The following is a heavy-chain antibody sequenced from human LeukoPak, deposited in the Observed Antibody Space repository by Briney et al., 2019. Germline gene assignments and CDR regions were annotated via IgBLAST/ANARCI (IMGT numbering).Heavy chain of an antibody. J-gene: IGHJ4*02. CDR2: IVVGSGNT. CDR1: GFTFTSSA. V-gene: IGHV1-58*02. CDR3: AAVGWELREVDY. Sequence: SVKVSFKAAGFTFTSSAMQWVRQARGQRHGWIGWIVVGSGNTNYAQKFQERVTITRDMSTSTAYMELSSLRSEDTAVYYCAAVGWELREVDYWGQGTLVTVSS. D-gene: IGHD1-26*01.